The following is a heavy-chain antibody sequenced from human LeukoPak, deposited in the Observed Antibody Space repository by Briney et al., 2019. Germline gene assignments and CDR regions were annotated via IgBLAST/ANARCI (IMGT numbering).Heavy chain of an antibody. CDR2: IYYSGST. CDR1: GISVSSSDYY. V-gene: IGHV4-39*01. J-gene: IGHJ4*02. Sequence: SETLSLTCTVSGISVSSSDYYWAWIRQPPGKGLEWIGSIYYSGSTYDNPSLKSRVTMSADTSSNQFSLKLTSVTAADTAVYYCARRAGYSSTWYFDYWGQGTLVTVSS. D-gene: IGHD6-13*01. CDR3: ARRAGYSSTWYFDY.